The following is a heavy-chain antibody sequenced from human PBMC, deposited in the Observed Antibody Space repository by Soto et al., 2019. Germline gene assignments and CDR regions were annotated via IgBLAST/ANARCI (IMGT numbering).Heavy chain of an antibody. Sequence: QVQLVESGGGVVQPGRSLRLSCAASGFTFSSYGMHWVRQAPGKGLEGVAVISYDGSNKYYADSVKGRFTISRDNSKNPLYLQMNSLRAEDTAVYYCAKAHYYGSGRGVYYYYMDVWGKGTTVTVSS. V-gene: IGHV3-30*18. J-gene: IGHJ6*03. CDR1: GFTFSSYG. CDR2: ISYDGSNK. D-gene: IGHD3-10*01. CDR3: AKAHYYGSGRGVYYYYMDV.